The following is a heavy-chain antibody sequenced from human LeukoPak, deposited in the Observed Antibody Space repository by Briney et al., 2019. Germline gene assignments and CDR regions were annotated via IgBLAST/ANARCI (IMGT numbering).Heavy chain of an antibody. V-gene: IGHV3-43*01. Sequence: GGSLRLSCAASGFTFDDYTMHWVRQAPGKGLEWVSLISWDGGSTYYADSVKGRFTISRDNSKNSLYLQMNSLRTEDTALYYCAKAEGDLLIAAAGPMDVWGKGTTVTVSS. CDR3: AKAEGDLLIAAAGPMDV. CDR2: ISWDGGST. CDR1: GFTFDDYT. J-gene: IGHJ6*03. D-gene: IGHD6-13*01.